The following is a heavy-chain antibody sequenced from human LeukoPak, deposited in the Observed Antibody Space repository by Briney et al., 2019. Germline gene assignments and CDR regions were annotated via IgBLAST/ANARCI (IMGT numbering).Heavy chain of an antibody. V-gene: IGHV3-73*01. J-gene: IGHJ4*02. CDR1: GFNFNGSA. CDR2: IRSKAHRYAT. CDR3: TRRHYGDYVVDN. Sequence: GGSLKLSCATSGFNFNGSALHWVRQASGQGLECVGSIRSKAHRYATAYAASVKGRFTVSRDDSKNMAYLQMNSLKTEDTAIYYCTRRHYGDYVVDNWGQGTLVTVSS. D-gene: IGHD4-17*01.